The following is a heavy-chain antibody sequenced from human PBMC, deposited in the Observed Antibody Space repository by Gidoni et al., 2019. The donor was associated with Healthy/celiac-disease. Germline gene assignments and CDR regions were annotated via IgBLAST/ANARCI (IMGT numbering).Heavy chain of an antibody. Sequence: EVRLVESGGGLVKPGGSLRLSCAASGFTFSSYRMNWVRQAPGKGLEWVSSISSSSSYIYYADSVKGRFTISRDNAKNSLYLQMNSLRAEDTAVYYCARGMYYYDSSGYPNIDYWGQGTLVTVSS. CDR2: ISSSSSYI. CDR1: GFTFSSYR. V-gene: IGHV3-21*01. D-gene: IGHD3-22*01. CDR3: ARGMYYYDSSGYPNIDY. J-gene: IGHJ4*02.